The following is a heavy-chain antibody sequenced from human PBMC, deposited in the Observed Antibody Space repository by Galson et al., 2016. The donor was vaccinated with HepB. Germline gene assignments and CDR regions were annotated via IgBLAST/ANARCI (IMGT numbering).Heavy chain of an antibody. J-gene: IGHJ3*02. CDR1: GGTFSTYA. V-gene: IGHV1-69*13. D-gene: IGHD2-15*01. CDR2: TMAIFRSV. CDR3: AKSTPPGSDAFDT. Sequence: SVKVSCKASGGTFSTYAFSWVRQAPGQGLAWMGGTMAIFRSVNYAQKFRGRVTIIADESTLTVYMELSGLTYEDTAVYYCAKSTPPGSDAFDTWGQGTMVTVSS.